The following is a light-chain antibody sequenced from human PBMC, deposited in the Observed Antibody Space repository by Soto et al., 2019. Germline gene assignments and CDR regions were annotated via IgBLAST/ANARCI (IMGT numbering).Light chain of an antibody. J-gene: IGKJ4*01. CDR2: GAS. Sequence: DIVMTQSPATLSVAPGERVTFSCRASQGVSRKLAWYQHKPGQAPRLLISGASTGATGIPARFSGSGSGTEFTLTISSLQSEDCAIYYCQQYHTWKINFGGGTKVDIK. CDR1: QGVSRK. CDR3: QQYHTWKIN. V-gene: IGKV3-15*01.